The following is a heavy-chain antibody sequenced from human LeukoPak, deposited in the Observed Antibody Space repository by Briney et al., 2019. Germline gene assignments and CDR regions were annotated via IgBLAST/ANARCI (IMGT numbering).Heavy chain of an antibody. J-gene: IGHJ2*01. CDR3: ARDLPPISNWNYWYFDL. D-gene: IGHD1-1*01. Sequence: SQTLSLTCTVSGGSISSGSYYWSWIRQPAGKGLEWIGRIYTSGSTNYNPSLKSRVTISVDTSKNQFSLKLSSVTAADAAVYYCARDLPPISNWNYWYFDLWGRGTLVTVSS. CDR1: GGSISSGSYY. V-gene: IGHV4-61*02. CDR2: IYTSGST.